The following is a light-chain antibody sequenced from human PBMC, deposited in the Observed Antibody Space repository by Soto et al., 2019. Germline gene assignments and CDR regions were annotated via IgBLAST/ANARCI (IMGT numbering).Light chain of an antibody. J-gene: IGKJ4*01. Sequence: DIQMTQSPSSLSASVGDRVTITCRTSQSITNYLNWYQQKPGKAPKLLIFAASNMQGGVPSRFSGSGSGTDFTLTISSLQPEDFATYYCQQSYSTPYTFGGGTRVEI. CDR1: QSITNY. V-gene: IGKV1-39*01. CDR2: AAS. CDR3: QQSYSTPYT.